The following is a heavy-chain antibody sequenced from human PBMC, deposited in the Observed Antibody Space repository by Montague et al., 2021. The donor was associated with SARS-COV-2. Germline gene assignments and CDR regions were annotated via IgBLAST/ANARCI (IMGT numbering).Heavy chain of an antibody. CDR2: IYYTGST. V-gene: IGHV4-59*02. CDR1: GVSVNNYY. J-gene: IGHJ3*01. D-gene: IGHD3-22*01. CDR3: VRDFYDTSDYFQCTFAV. Sequence: SETLSLTCSVSGVSVNNYYWAWIRQTPEKGLEWIGYIYYTGSTNYNPSLRNRITISIDTSATQFSLKLRSVTPADTAVYYCVRDFYDTSDYFQCTFAVWGHGTVVSVSS.